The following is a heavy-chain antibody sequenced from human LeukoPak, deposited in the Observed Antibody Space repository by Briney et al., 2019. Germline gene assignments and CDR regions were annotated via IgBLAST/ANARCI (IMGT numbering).Heavy chain of an antibody. CDR2: ISSSSSSI. J-gene: IGHJ4*02. V-gene: IGHV3-48*01. CDR1: GFTFNTYS. Sequence: GGSLRLSCAASGFTFNTYSMHWVRQAPGKGLEWVSYISSSSSSIYYADSVKGRFTISRDNAKNSVYLQMNSLRAEDTAVYYCARDLGYSYGVYFDYWGQGTLVTVSS. CDR3: ARDLGYSYGVYFDY. D-gene: IGHD5-18*01.